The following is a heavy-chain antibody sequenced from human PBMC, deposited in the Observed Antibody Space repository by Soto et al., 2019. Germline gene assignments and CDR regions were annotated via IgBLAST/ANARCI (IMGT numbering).Heavy chain of an antibody. J-gene: IGHJ3*02. V-gene: IGHV1-69*13. CDR2: IIPIFGTA. CDR3: ASDTAMVRLHAFDI. D-gene: IGHD5-18*01. Sequence: SVKVSCKASGGTFSSYAISWVRQAPGQGLEWMGGIIPIFGTANYAQKFQGRVTITADESTSTAYMELSSLRSEDTAVYYCASDTAMVRLHAFDIWGQGTMVTV. CDR1: GGTFSSYA.